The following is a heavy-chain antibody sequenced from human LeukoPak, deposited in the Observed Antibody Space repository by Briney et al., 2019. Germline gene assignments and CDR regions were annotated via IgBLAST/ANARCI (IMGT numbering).Heavy chain of an antibody. CDR3: SRAWYSSSLDY. D-gene: IGHD6-13*01. Sequence: PGGSLRLSCAASGLTFSSYWMHWVRQAPGKWLVWVSRINNDGRGTRYADSVQGRFTISRDDAKNTLYLQMNSLRAEDTALYYYSRAWYSSSLDYRGQGTLVTVSS. CDR2: INNDGRGT. V-gene: IGHV3-74*01. J-gene: IGHJ4*02. CDR1: GLTFSSYW.